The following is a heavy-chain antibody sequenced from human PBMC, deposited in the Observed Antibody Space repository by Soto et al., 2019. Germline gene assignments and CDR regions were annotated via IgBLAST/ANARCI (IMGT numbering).Heavy chain of an antibody. CDR1: GFTFSSYA. CDR3: AKDQWSILGVDTEGGWGFDY. J-gene: IGHJ4*02. D-gene: IGHD3-3*02. CDR2: ISGSGGST. Sequence: EVQLLESGGGLVQPGGSLRLSCAASGFTFSSYAMSWVRQAPGKGLEWVSAISGSGGSTYYADSVKGRFTISRDNSKNTLYLQMNSLRAEDTAVYYCAKDQWSILGVDTEGGWGFDYWGQGTLVTVSS. V-gene: IGHV3-23*01.